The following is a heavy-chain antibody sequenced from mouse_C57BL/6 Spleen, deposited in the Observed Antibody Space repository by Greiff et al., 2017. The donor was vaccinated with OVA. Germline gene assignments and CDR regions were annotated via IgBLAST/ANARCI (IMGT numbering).Heavy chain of an antibody. CDR3: ARVYRVYAMDY. Sequence: VQLQQPGAELVMPGASVKLSCKASGYTFTSYWMHWVKQRPGQGLEWIGEIDPSDSYTNYNQKFKGKSTLTVYKSSSTAYMQLSSLTSEDSAVYYCARVYRVYAMDYWGQGTSVTVSS. CDR1: GYTFTSYW. CDR2: IDPSDSYT. V-gene: IGHV1-69*01. D-gene: IGHD2-1*01. J-gene: IGHJ4*01.